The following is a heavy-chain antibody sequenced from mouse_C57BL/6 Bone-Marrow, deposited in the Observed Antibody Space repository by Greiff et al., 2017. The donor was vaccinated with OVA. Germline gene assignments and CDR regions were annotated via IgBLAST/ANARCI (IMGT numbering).Heavy chain of an antibody. D-gene: IGHD1-1*01. V-gene: IGHV5-6*01. CDR1: GFTFSSYG. CDR3: ARHYYGSSDY. Sequence: EVQLVESGGDLVKPGGSLKLSCAASGFTFSSYGMSWVRPTPDKRLEWVATISSGGSYTYYPDSVKGRFTISRDNAKNTLYLQMSSLKSEDTAMYYCARHYYGSSDYWGQGTTLTVSS. CDR2: ISSGGSYT. J-gene: IGHJ2*01.